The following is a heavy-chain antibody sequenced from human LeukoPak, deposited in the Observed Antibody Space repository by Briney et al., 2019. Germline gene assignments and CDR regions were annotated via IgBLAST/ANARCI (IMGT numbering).Heavy chain of an antibody. D-gene: IGHD1-20*01. CDR3: AKDRPYNWNDLFDY. J-gene: IGHJ4*02. V-gene: IGHV3-30*18. CDR1: GFTFSSYG. Sequence: GGSLRLSCAASGFTFSSYGMHWVRQAPGKGLEWVAVISYNGSNKYYADSVKGRFTISRDNSKNTLYLHMNSLRAEDTAVYYCAKDRPYNWNDLFDYWGQGTLVTVSS. CDR2: ISYNGSNK.